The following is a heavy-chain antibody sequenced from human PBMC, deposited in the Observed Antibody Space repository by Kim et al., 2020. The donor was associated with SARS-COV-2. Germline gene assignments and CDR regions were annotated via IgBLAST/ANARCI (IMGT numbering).Heavy chain of an antibody. J-gene: IGHJ4*02. Sequence: NPSPKHRVTISVDTSKNQFSLKLSSVTAADTAVSSCARAQYFDWSTPFDFWGQATLVTVSS. D-gene: IGHD3-9*01. CDR3: ARAQYFDWSTPFDF. V-gene: IGHV4-59*01.